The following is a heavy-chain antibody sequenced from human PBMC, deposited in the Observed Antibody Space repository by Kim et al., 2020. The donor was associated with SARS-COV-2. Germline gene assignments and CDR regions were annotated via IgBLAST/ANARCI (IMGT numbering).Heavy chain of an antibody. V-gene: IGHV4-34*01. Sequence: SETLSLTCAVYGGSFSGYYWSWIRQPPGKGLEWIGEINHSGSTNYNPSLKSRVTISVDTSKNQFSLKLSSVTAADTAVYYCARGPDIAVADPSPFDYWGQGTLVTVSS. CDR1: GGSFSGYY. D-gene: IGHD6-19*01. J-gene: IGHJ4*02. CDR3: ARGPDIAVADPSPFDY. CDR2: INHSGST.